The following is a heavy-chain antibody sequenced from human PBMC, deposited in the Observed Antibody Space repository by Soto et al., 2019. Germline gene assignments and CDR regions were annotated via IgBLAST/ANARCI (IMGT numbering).Heavy chain of an antibody. CDR1: GGSFSGYY. D-gene: IGHD3-10*01. Sequence: QVQLQQWGAGLLKPSETLSLTCAVYGGSFSGYYWSWILQPPGKGLEWIGEINHSGSTNYNPSLKSRVTISVDTSKNQFSLKLSSVTAADTAVYYCARGRNKVRGVISTYYYYGMDVWGQGTTVTVSS. CDR2: INHSGST. V-gene: IGHV4-34*01. CDR3: ARGRNKVRGVISTYYYYGMDV. J-gene: IGHJ6*02.